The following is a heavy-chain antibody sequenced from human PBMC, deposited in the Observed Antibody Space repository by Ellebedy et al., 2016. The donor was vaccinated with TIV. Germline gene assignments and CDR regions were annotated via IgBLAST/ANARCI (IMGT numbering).Heavy chain of an antibody. V-gene: IGHV1-2*02. J-gene: IGHJ4*02. CDR2: INPNSGGT. Sequence: SVKVSCXASGYTFTGYYMHWVRQAPGQGLEWMGWINPNSGGTNYAQKFQGRVTMTRDTSISTAYMELSRLRSDDTAVYYCTRVEVGAMSFDYWGQGTLVTVSS. CDR1: GYTFTGYY. D-gene: IGHD1-26*01. CDR3: TRVEVGAMSFDY.